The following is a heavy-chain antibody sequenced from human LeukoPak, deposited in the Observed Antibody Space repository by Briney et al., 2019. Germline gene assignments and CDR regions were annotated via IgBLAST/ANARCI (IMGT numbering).Heavy chain of an antibody. D-gene: IGHD1-26*01. CDR3: AITPHSGSYPPEINWFDP. J-gene: IGHJ5*02. Sequence: SVKVSCKASGGTFSSYAISWVRQAPGQGLEWMGGIIPIFGTANYAQKFQGRVAITADESTSTAYMELSSLRSEDTAVYYCAITPHSGSYPPEINWFDPWGQGTLVTVSS. CDR1: GGTFSSYA. V-gene: IGHV1-69*13. CDR2: IIPIFGTA.